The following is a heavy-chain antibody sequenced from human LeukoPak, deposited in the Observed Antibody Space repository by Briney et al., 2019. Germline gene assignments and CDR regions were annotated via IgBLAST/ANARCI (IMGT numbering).Heavy chain of an antibody. J-gene: IGHJ5*02. CDR1: GYTFTVYY. Sequence: ASVKVSCKASGYTFTVYYMHWVRQAPGQGLEWMGWINPNSGGTNYAQKLQGRVTMTTDTSTSTAYMELRSLRSDDTAVYYCARDPSNTSGWKTWFDTWGQGTLVTVSS. CDR3: ARDPSNTSGWKTWFDT. V-gene: IGHV1-2*02. CDR2: INPNSGGT. D-gene: IGHD6-19*01.